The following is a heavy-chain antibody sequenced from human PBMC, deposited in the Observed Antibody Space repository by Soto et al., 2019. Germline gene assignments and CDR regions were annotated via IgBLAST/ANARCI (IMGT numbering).Heavy chain of an antibody. J-gene: IGHJ4*02. CDR2: IDSRSYM. CDR1: GFRFSTYS. CDR3: VRDDCTSTSCFKGFYY. V-gene: IGHV3-21*01. D-gene: IGHD2-2*01. Sequence: EVQLVESGGGLVKPGGSLRLSCAAAGFRFSTYSMNWVRQAPGKGLEWVSSIDSRSYMYFADSVRGRFTISRDNAKNSLHLQMNSLRAEDTAVYYCVRDDCTSTSCFKGFYYWGQGTLVTVSS.